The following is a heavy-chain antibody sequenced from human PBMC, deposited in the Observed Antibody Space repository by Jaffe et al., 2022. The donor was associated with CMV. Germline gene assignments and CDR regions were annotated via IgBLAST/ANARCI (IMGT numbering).Heavy chain of an antibody. Sequence: EVQLVESGGGLVKPGGSLRLSCAASGFTFSSYSMNWVRQAPGKGLEWVSSISSSSSYIYYADSVKGRFTISRDNAKNSLYLQMNSLRAEDTAVYYCAREEPSRFPRITMIVVVTAFDYWGQGTLVTVSS. CDR2: ISSSSSYI. D-gene: IGHD3-22*01. J-gene: IGHJ4*02. V-gene: IGHV3-21*01. CDR3: AREEPSRFPRITMIVVVTAFDY. CDR1: GFTFSSYS.